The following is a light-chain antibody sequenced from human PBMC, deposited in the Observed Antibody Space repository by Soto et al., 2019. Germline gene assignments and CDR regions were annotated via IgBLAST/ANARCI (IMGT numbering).Light chain of an antibody. CDR3: QQSYSTPPYT. J-gene: IGKJ2*01. Sequence: DIQMTQSPSSLSASVGDRVTITCRASQSISSYLNWYQQKPGKAPKLLIYDASSLQSGVPSRCSGSGSGTDFTLTISSLQPEDFATYYCQQSYSTPPYTFGQGTKLEIK. V-gene: IGKV1-39*01. CDR2: DAS. CDR1: QSISSY.